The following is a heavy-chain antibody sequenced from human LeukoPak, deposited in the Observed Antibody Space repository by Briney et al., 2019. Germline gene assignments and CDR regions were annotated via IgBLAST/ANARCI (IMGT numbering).Heavy chain of an antibody. D-gene: IGHD3-10*01. CDR3: ARDYSSGSSHFDY. CDR2: IKQDGSEK. Sequence: GGSLRLSCAASGFTFSSYWMSWVRQAPGKGLEWVANIKQDGSEKYYVDSVKGRFTISRDNAKNPLYLQMNSLRAEDTAVYYCARDYSSGSSHFDYWGQGTLVTVSS. J-gene: IGHJ4*02. CDR1: GFTFSSYW. V-gene: IGHV3-7*01.